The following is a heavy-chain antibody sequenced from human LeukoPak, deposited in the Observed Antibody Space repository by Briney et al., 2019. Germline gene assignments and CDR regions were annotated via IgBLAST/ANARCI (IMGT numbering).Heavy chain of an antibody. V-gene: IGHV3-48*02. CDR3: ARDPHAGIFDS. Sequence: GESLRLSCATSGGTFSDFHMNWLRQPPGKGLEHVAYISSGGSTTSYTASVVGRFTISRDNAKNLLYLQMASMRDGDTAIYYCARDPHAGIFDSWGQGTLVTVSS. CDR2: ISSGGSTT. J-gene: IGHJ4*02. CDR1: GGTFSDFH.